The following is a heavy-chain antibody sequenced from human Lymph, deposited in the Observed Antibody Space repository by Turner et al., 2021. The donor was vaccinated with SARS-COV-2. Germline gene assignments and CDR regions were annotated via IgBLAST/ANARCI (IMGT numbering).Heavy chain of an antibody. CDR2: ISYDETNK. J-gene: IGHJ4*02. Sequence: QVQLVESGGGVFEPGWSLRPACAASGFAFSCFPMPWVRQAPGEGLEWVALISYDETNKYYADSVKGRFTISRDNSKNTLYLQMNSLRAEDTAVYYCARGDYYGSGSYPGKTFDYWGQGTLVTVSS. V-gene: IGHV3-30-3*01. CDR3: ARGDYYGSGSYPGKTFDY. D-gene: IGHD3-10*01. CDR1: GFAFSCFP.